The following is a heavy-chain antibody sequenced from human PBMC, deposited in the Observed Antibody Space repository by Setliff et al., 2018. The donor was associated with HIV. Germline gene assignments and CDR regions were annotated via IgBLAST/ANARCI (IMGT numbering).Heavy chain of an antibody. J-gene: IGHJ6*03. CDR3: ARDGGPGSGWGDYSNYLSMDV. V-gene: IGHV1-46*01. Sequence: GASVKVSCKASGYTFTNYYIHWVRQAPGQGLEWMGVINPSGGRTSYAQKFQGRLTITRDTSASTVYMELGSLRSEDTAIYSCARDGGPGSGWGDYSNYLSMDVWGKGTTVTV. D-gene: IGHD6-19*01. CDR2: INPSGGRT. CDR1: GYTFTNYY.